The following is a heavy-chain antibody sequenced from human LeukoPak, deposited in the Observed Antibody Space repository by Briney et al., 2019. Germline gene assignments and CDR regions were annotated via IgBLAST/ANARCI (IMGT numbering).Heavy chain of an antibody. J-gene: IGHJ3*02. Sequence: ASVKVSCKASGYTFGTHWMHWVRQAPGQGLEWMGIINPSGDVRLYARKFQGRVTVTRDMSTRTVYMELSDLRPEDTAVYYCARGVRVRGVRSRREHVDIWGQGTMVTVSS. CDR2: INPSGDVR. V-gene: IGHV1-46*01. D-gene: IGHD3-10*01. CDR1: GYTFGTHW. CDR3: ARGVRVRGVRSRREHVDI.